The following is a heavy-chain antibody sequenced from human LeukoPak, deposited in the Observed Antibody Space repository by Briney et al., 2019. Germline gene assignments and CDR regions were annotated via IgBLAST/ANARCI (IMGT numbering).Heavy chain of an antibody. CDR3: TGTLGY. J-gene: IGHJ4*02. V-gene: IGHV3-15*01. Sequence: GRSLRLSCAASGFTFSSYGMHWVRQAPGKGLEWVGRIKRKSDGGTTDYAAPVKGRFTISRDDSKNTLYLQMNSLKTEDTAVYYCTGTLGYWGQGTLVTVSS. CDR1: GFTFSSYG. CDR2: IKRKSDGGTT.